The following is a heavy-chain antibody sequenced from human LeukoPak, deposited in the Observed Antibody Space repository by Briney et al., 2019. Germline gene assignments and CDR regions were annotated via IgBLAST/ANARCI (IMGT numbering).Heavy chain of an antibody. J-gene: IGHJ6*03. V-gene: IGHV3-7*01. Sequence: GGSLRLSCAASGFQFSDSWMSWVREAPGRGQEWVANIKKDGSEEHYLDSVKGRFTVSRDNARNSLFLQMNSLRVEDTAVYYCARGSYSGSYFGYYYYYYMDVWGKGTTVTVSS. CDR3: ARGSYSGSYFGYYYYYYMDV. CDR1: GFQFSDSW. D-gene: IGHD1-26*01. CDR2: IKKDGSEE.